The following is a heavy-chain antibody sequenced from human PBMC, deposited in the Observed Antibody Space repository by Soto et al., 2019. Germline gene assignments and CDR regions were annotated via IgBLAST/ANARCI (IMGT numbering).Heavy chain of an antibody. D-gene: IGHD6-19*01. J-gene: IGHJ4*02. V-gene: IGHV3-30*18. CDR2: ISYDGSNK. CDR3: AKDISGSGRLDYFDY. Sequence: QVQLVESGGGVVQPGRSLRLSCAASGFTFSSYGMHWVRQAPGKGLEWVAVISYDGSNKYYADSVKGRFTISRDNSKNTLYRQMNSLRAEDTAVYYCAKDISGSGRLDYFDYWGQGTLVTVSS. CDR1: GFTFSSYG.